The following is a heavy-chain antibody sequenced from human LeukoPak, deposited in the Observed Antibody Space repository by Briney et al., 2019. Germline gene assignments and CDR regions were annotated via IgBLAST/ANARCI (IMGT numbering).Heavy chain of an antibody. Sequence: GGSLRLSCAASGITFSSYAMSWVRQAPGKGLEWVSGISGSGGSTYYADSVKGRFTISRDNSKNTVYLQMNSLRAEDTAVYYCSKCSGGSCYSCFNYWSQGTLVTVSS. CDR1: GITFSSYA. V-gene: IGHV3-23*01. D-gene: IGHD2-15*01. CDR2: ISGSGGST. CDR3: SKCSGGSCYSCFNY. J-gene: IGHJ4*02.